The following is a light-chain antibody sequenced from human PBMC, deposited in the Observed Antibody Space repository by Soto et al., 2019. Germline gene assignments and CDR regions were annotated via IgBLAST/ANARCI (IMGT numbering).Light chain of an antibody. CDR2: KVS. J-gene: IGKJ1*01. CDR3: QQYSSLWT. CDR1: QSISSW. Sequence: DIQMTQSPSTLSASVGDRVTITCRASQSISSWLAWYQQKPGKAPKLLIYKVSSLENGVPSRISGGGSGTEFTLTSSSLQPDYFATYGCQQYSSLWTFGQGTRVEIK. V-gene: IGKV1-5*03.